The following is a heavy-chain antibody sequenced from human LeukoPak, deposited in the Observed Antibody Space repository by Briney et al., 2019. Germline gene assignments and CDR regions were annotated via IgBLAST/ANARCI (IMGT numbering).Heavy chain of an antibody. Sequence: SETLSLTCAVYGGSFSGYYWSWIRQPPGKGLEWIGEINHSGSTNYNPSLKSRVTISVDTSKNQFSLKLSSVTAADTDVYYCARQNTEIEHTVTTADAFDIWGQGTMVTVSS. CDR3: ARQNTEIEHTVTTADAFDI. D-gene: IGHD4-17*01. CDR1: GGSFSGYY. CDR2: INHSGST. J-gene: IGHJ3*02. V-gene: IGHV4-34*01.